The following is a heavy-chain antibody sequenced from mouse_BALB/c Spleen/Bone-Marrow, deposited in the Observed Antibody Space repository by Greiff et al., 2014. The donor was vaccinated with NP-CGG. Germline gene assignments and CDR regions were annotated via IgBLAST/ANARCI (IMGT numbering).Heavy chain of an antibody. Sequence: VQGVESGPGLVAPSQSLSITCTVSGFSLTSYGVHWVRQPPGKGLEWLGVIWAGGSTNYNSALMSRLSISKDNSKSQVFLKMNSLQTDDTAMHYCARDPIYYDYDWYFDVWGAGTTVTVSS. CDR1: GFSLTSYG. V-gene: IGHV2-9*02. D-gene: IGHD2-4*01. CDR3: ARDPIYYDYDWYFDV. J-gene: IGHJ1*01. CDR2: IWAGGST.